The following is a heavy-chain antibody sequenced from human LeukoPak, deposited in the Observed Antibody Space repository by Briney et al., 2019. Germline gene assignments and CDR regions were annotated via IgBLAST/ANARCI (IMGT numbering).Heavy chain of an antibody. CDR2: ISGSGGST. D-gene: IGHD3-10*01. Sequence: GGSLRLSCAASGFTFSSYAMSWVRQAPGKGLEWVSAISGSGGSTYYADSVKGRFTISRDNSKNTLYLQMNSLRAEDTAVYYCAKLAKYFYGSETFYFFEHWGQGTPVTASS. V-gene: IGHV3-23*01. CDR1: GFTFSSYA. J-gene: IGHJ4*02. CDR3: AKLAKYFYGSETFYFFEH.